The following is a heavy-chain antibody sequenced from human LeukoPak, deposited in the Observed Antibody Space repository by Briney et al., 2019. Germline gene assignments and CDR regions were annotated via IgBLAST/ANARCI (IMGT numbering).Heavy chain of an antibody. CDR2: INHSGST. CDR1: GGSFSGYY. CDR3: ARRHYCSGGSCQGAFDY. Sequence: PSETLSLTCAVYGGSFSGYYWSWIRQPPGKGLEWIGEINHSGSTNYNPSLKSRVTISVDTSKNQFSLKLSSVTAADTAVYYCARRHYCSGGSCQGAFDYWGQGTLVTVSS. D-gene: IGHD2-15*01. J-gene: IGHJ4*02. V-gene: IGHV4-34*01.